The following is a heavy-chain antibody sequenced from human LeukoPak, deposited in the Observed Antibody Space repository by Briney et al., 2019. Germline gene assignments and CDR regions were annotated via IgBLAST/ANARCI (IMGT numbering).Heavy chain of an antibody. Sequence: ASVKVSCKASGYTFTSYDINWVRQATGQGLEWMGWMNPNSGNTGYAQKFQGRVTMTRNTSISTAYMEPSSLRSEDTAVYYCARGLADNDAFDIWGQGTMVTVSS. CDR3: ARGLADNDAFDI. J-gene: IGHJ3*02. CDR1: GYTFTSYD. CDR2: MNPNSGNT. V-gene: IGHV1-8*01.